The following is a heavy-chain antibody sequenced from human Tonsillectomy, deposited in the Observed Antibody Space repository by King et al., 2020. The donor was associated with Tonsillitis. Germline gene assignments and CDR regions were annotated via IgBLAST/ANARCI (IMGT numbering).Heavy chain of an antibody. D-gene: IGHD6-19*01. J-gene: IGHJ4*02. Sequence: VQLVESGGDLVQPGGSLRLSCAASGFSFSSYGMNWVRQAPGKGLEWVSYISSSSTTIYYADSVKGRFTISRDNAKNSLYLQMNSLRDEDTAVYYCARDKGPAYSSGWYGGALDSSFDYWGQGTLVTVSS. CDR3: ARDKGPAYSSGWYGGALDSSFDY. CDR1: GFSFSSYG. V-gene: IGHV3-48*02. CDR2: ISSSSTTI.